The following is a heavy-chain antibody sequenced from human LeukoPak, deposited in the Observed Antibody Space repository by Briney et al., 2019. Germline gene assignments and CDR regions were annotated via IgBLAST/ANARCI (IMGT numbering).Heavy chain of an antibody. CDR1: GGSISSSNYF. D-gene: IGHD3-3*01. CDR2: FYYSGST. CDR3: VREDYTFLEWFPMDV. Sequence: SETLSLTCTVSGGSISSSNYFWGWFRQPPGKGLEWIGSFYYSGSTNYNPSLKSRVTISVDTSKNQFSLKLSSVTAADTAVYYCVREDYTFLEWFPMDVWGKGTTVTVSS. V-gene: IGHV4-39*07. J-gene: IGHJ6*03.